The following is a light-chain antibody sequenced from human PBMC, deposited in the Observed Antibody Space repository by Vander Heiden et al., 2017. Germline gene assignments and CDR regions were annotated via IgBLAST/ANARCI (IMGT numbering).Light chain of an antibody. CDR2: SAS. CDR1: RSRYNY. Sequence: SLPPWSPAESDSLSSPCLVCRSRYNYLDWYLQKPGRFPQLLIYSASTWHSGVPARFSGSGSGTDFTLTISSLEAEDVGAYYCQQYIQAPRTFGQGTKLEIK. CDR3: QQYIQAPRT. V-gene: IGKV1-27*01. J-gene: IGKJ1*01.